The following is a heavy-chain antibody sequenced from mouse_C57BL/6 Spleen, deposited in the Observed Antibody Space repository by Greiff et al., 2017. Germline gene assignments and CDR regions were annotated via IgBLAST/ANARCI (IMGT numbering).Heavy chain of an antibody. V-gene: IGHV2-2*01. Sequence: VQLQQSGPGLVQPSQSLSITCTVSGFSLTSYGVHWVRQSPGKGLEWLGVIWSGGSTDYNAAFISRLSISKDNSKSQVFFKMNSLQADDPAIYYCARNSNYYGSSFYYAMDYWGQGTSVTVSS. CDR3: ARNSNYYGSSFYYAMDY. CDR2: IWSGGST. D-gene: IGHD1-1*01. CDR1: GFSLTSYG. J-gene: IGHJ4*01.